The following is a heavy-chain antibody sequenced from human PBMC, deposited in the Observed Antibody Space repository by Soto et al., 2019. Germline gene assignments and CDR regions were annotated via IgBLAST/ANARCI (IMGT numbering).Heavy chain of an antibody. CDR2: ISAYNGNT. D-gene: IGHD2-2*01. J-gene: IGHJ5*02. V-gene: IGHV1-18*01. Sequence: QVQLVQSGAEVKKPGASVKVSCKASGYTFTSYGISWVRQAPGQGLEWMGWISAYNGNTNYAQKLQGRVIMTTDTSTSTAYRELRRLRSDDTAVYYCANLGYCSSTSCLRNWFDPWGQGTLVTVSS. CDR3: ANLGYCSSTSCLRNWFDP. CDR1: GYTFTSYG.